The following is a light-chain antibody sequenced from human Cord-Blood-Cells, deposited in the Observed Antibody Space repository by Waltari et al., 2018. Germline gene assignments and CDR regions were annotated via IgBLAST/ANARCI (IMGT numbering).Light chain of an antibody. CDR2: QDS. CDR1: KLGDKY. J-gene: IGLJ2*01. CDR3: QAWDSSVV. V-gene: IGLV3-1*01. Sequence: SYELTQPPSVSVSPGQTASITCSGDKLGDKYACWYQQKPGPSPVLVIYQDSKRPPGIPERFSGSNSGNTATLTISGTQAMDEADYYCQAWDSSVVFGGGTKLTVL.